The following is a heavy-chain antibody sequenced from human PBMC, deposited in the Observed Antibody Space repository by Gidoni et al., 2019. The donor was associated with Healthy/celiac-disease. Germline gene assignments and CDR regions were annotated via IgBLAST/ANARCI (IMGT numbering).Heavy chain of an antibody. V-gene: IGHV3-30*18. J-gene: IGHJ4*02. CDR3: AKDLVATRKSPAGY. D-gene: IGHD5-12*01. Sequence: QVQLVESGGGVVQPGRSLRLSCAASGFTFSSYGMHWVRQAPGKGLEWVAVISYDGSNKYYADSVKGRFTISRDNSKNTLYLQMNSLRAEDTAVYYCAKDLVATRKSPAGYWGQGTLVTVSS. CDR2: ISYDGSNK. CDR1: GFTFSSYG.